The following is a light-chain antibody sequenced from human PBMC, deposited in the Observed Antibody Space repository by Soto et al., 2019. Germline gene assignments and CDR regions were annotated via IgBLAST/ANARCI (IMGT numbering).Light chain of an antibody. CDR1: QSVSNNY. CDR2: AAT. J-gene: IGKJ1*01. Sequence: EIVLTQSPGTLSLSPGERATLSCRASQSVSNNYLAWYQQKPGQARRLLIYAATSRATGLADRCSGGGCGTVFTLTISRLEHEDVVVYYWQQCDSSGTFGQGTKVDIK. CDR3: QQCDSSGT. V-gene: IGKV3-20*01.